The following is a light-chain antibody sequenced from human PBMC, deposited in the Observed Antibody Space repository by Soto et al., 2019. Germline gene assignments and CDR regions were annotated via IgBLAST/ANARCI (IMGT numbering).Light chain of an antibody. CDR3: QQYTNWPPIT. CDR2: GVS. Sequence: EFVWTQSPGTLSLSPGERATLSCRASQSVSTRYLAWYQQKPGQAPRLLIHGVSSRATGIPDRFSGSGSGTDFILTISRLEPEDFAVYYGQQYTNWPPITFGQGTRLEIK. V-gene: IGKV3-20*01. J-gene: IGKJ5*01. CDR1: QSVSTRY.